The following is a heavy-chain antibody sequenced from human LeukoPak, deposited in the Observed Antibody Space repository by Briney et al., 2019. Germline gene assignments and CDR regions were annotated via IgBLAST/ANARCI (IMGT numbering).Heavy chain of an antibody. J-gene: IGHJ4*02. V-gene: IGHV3-33*01. CDR2: IWYDGSNK. Sequence: PGRSLRLSCAASGFTFSSHGMHWVRQAPGKGLEWVAVIWYDGSNKYYADSVKGRFTISRDNSKNTLYLQMNSLRAEDTAVYYCARDGTGSNSGWYIHWGQGALVTVPS. CDR1: GFTFSSHG. CDR3: ARDGTGSNSGWYIH. D-gene: IGHD6-19*01.